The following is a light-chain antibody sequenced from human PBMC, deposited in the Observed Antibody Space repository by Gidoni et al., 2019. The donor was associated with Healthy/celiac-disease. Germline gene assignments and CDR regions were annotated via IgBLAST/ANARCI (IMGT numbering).Light chain of an antibody. CDR1: QSVSSN. Sequence: EIVMTKSLATLSVSPGERAALSCRASQSVSSNLAWYQQKPGQAPRLLIYGAATRATGIPARFSGSGSGTEFTLTISSLQSEDFAVYYCQQYNNWPPGTFGQGTKLEIK. CDR2: GAA. CDR3: QQYNNWPPGT. V-gene: IGKV3-15*01. J-gene: IGKJ2*01.